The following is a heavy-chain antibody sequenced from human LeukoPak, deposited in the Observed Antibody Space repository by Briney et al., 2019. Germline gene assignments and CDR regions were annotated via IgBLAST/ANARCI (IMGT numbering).Heavy chain of an antibody. CDR1: GYTFTSYG. V-gene: IGHV1-18*01. CDR2: ISAYNGNT. Sequence: ASVKVSCKASGYTFTSYGISWVRQAPGQGLEWMGWISAYNGNTNYAQKLQGRVTMTTDTSTSTACMELRSLRSDDTAVYYCARPLSSTEAFDIWGQGTMVTVSS. J-gene: IGHJ3*02. D-gene: IGHD2-2*01. CDR3: ARPLSSTEAFDI.